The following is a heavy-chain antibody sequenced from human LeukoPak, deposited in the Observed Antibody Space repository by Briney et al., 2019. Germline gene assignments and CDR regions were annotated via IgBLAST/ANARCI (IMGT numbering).Heavy chain of an antibody. V-gene: IGHV4-39*07. CDR2: IYYSGST. CDR3: ARRDGYNFFY. J-gene: IGHJ4*02. Sequence: PSETLSLTCTVSGGSISSSSYYWGWIRQPPGKGLEWIGSIYYSGSTYYNPSLKSRVTISVDTSKNQFSLKLSSVTAADTAVYYCARRDGYNFFYWGQGTLVTVSS. CDR1: GGSISSSSYY. D-gene: IGHD5-24*01.